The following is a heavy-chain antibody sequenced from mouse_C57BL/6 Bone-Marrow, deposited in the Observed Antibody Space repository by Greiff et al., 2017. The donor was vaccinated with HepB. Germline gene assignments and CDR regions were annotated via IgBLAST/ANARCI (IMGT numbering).Heavy chain of an antibody. CDR3: AREGYDYAMDY. D-gene: IGHD2-2*01. CDR2: INYDGSST. CDR1: GFTFSDYY. J-gene: IGHJ4*01. V-gene: IGHV5-16*01. Sequence: EVKLVESEGGLVQPGSSMKLSCTASGFTFSDYYMAWVRQVPEKGLEWVANINYDGSSTYYLDSLKSRFIISRDNANNILYLQMSSLKSEDTATYYCAREGYDYAMDYWGQGTSVTVSS.